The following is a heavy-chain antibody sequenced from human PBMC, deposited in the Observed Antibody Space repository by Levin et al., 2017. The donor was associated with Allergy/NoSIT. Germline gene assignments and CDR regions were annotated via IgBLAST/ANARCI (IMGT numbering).Heavy chain of an antibody. J-gene: IGHJ4*02. Sequence: GGSLRLSCAASGFTFSNAWMSWVRQAPGKGLEWVGRIKSKTDGGTIEYAAPVKGRFTISRDDSKNTLSLQMNSLKTEDTAVYYCTTYSSSWYYLDYWGQGTLVTVSS. CDR3: TTYSSSWYYLDY. CDR2: IKSKTDGGTI. V-gene: IGHV3-15*01. D-gene: IGHD6-13*01. CDR1: GFTFSNAW.